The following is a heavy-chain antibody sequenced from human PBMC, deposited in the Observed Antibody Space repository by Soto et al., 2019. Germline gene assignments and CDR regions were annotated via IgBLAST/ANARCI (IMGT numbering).Heavy chain of an antibody. CDR2: IDQSGST. CDR1: GYSISSGYY. J-gene: IGHJ4*02. CDR3: ATDLTTMIAFDQ. V-gene: IGHV4-38-2*01. Sequence: SETLSLTCAVSGYSISSGYYWGWIRQPPGKGLEWIGSIDQSGSTSYNASLKSRVTVSADTSKNQISLMLTSATAADTAVYYCATDLTTMIAFDQWGQGTKVTVSS. D-gene: IGHD3-22*01.